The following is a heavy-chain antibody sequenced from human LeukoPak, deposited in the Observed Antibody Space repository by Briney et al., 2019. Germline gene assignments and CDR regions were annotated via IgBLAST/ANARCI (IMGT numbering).Heavy chain of an antibody. CDR1: GFTFSTYS. V-gene: IGHV3-21*01. CDR2: ISSSSPYI. D-gene: IGHD1-1*01. Sequence: GGSLRLSCAASGFTFSTYSMNWVRQAPGKGLEWVSSISSSSPYIYYADSVKGRFTISRDNAKNSLYLQMNSLRVEDTAVYYCARDRKDNWNDRDGFDVWGQGTMVTVSS. CDR3: ARDRKDNWNDRDGFDV. J-gene: IGHJ3*01.